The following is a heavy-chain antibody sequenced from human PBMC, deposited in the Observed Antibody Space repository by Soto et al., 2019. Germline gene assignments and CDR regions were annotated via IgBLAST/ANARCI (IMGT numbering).Heavy chain of an antibody. CDR3: ASGGAGSGPFTWELPDH. V-gene: IGHV1-45*02. CDR2: ITPFSGDV. Sequence: QMQLVQSGAEVKKTGSSVTVSCKALGNTFSYRYLHWVRQAPGQALEWMGWITPFSGDVHYAQKFKERVTLTRDRSINTAYMRMSSLISEDTAIYFCASGGAGSGPFTWELPDHWGQGTLVTVSS. J-gene: IGHJ4*02. D-gene: IGHD1-26*01. CDR1: GNTFSYRY.